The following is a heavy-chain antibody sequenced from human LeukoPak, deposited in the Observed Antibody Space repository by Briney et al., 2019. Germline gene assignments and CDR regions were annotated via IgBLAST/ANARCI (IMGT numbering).Heavy chain of an antibody. V-gene: IGHV1-69*05. CDR2: IIPIFGTA. CDR3: AREGVAGLNYFDY. D-gene: IGHD3-10*01. Sequence: ASVKVSCKASGATFSSYAISWVRQAPGQGLEWMGGIIPIFGTANYAQKFQGRVTITTDESTSTAYMELSSLRSEDTAVYYCAREGVAGLNYFDYWGQGTLVTVSS. CDR1: GATFSSYA. J-gene: IGHJ4*02.